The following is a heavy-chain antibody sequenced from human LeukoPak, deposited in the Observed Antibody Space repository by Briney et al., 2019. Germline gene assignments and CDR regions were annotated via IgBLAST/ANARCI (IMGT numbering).Heavy chain of an antibody. V-gene: IGHV3-11*01. CDR3: VREGGVLGDY. D-gene: IGHD3-3*02. J-gene: IGHJ4*02. CDR1: GFTFSDYY. Sequence: PGGSLRLSCAASGFTFSDYYMSWIRQAPGKGLEWVSFISSSGSTIKYADSVRGRFTISRDNAKNSLYMEMNSLGIEDTAIYYCVREGGVLGDYWGQGTLVTVSS. CDR2: ISSSGSTI.